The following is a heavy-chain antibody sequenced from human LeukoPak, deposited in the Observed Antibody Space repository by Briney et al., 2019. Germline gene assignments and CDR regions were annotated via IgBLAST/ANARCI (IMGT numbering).Heavy chain of an antibody. D-gene: IGHD3-16*01. CDR3: AREVLGLPFVY. CDR1: GYTFTSYG. V-gene: IGHV1-18*01. J-gene: IGHJ4*02. Sequence: GASVKVSCKASGYTFTSYGISWVRQAPGQRLEWMGWISAYNGSTNYAQKLQGRVTMTTDTSTTTAYMELRSLRSDDTAVYYCAREVLGLPFVYWGQGTLVTVSS. CDR2: ISAYNGST.